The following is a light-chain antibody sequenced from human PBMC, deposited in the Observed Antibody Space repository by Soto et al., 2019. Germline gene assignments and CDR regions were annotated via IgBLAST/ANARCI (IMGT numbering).Light chain of an antibody. CDR1: QSVSSY. CDR2: DAS. CDR3: QQRYS. V-gene: IGKV3-11*01. J-gene: IGKJ2*03. Sequence: EIMLTQSPATLSLSPGERATLSCRASQSVSSYLAWYQQKPGQAPRLLIYDASNRATGIPARFSGSGSGTDFTLTINSLRPEDFASYYCQQRYS.